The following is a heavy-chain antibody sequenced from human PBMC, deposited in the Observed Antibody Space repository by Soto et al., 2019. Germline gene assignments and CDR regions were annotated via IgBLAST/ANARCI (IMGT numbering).Heavy chain of an antibody. D-gene: IGHD6-13*01. CDR3: ARLYSTSTVSRWFDP. CDR2: INSGSTSI. V-gene: IGHV3-48*02. Sequence: EVQLVESGGGLVQPGGSLRLSCAASGFIFSTYSMNWVRQAPGKGLEWISFINSGSTSIYYADSVRGRFTISRDNAANSLLLQMNSLRDEDTAVYYGARLYSTSTVSRWFDPWGQGTLVSVSS. J-gene: IGHJ5*02. CDR1: GFIFSTYS.